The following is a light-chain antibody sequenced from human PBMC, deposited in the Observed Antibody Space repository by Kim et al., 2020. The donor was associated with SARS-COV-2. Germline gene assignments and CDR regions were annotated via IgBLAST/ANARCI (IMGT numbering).Light chain of an antibody. V-gene: IGLV4-69*01. CDR1: SGHGGHA. Sequence: VQLRWTLSSGHGGHASAWHQQQPEKGPRYLMKLNSDGSHSKGGGIPDRFSGSSSGAERYLTISSLQSEDEADYYCQTWGTGIPWVFGGGTQLTVL. J-gene: IGLJ3*02. CDR3: QTWGTGIPWV. CDR2: LNSDGSH.